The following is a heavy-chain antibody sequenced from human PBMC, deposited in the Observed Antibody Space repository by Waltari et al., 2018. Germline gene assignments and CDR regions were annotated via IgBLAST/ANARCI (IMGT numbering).Heavy chain of an antibody. V-gene: IGHV3-9*01. D-gene: IGHD6-19*01. CDR2: INWNSVSI. CDR3: AKEGKYASGWAYFDY. Sequence: DVQLVEYGGGLVQLGTSLRLSCVAAGFIFVDSVMPWVRQAPGKGLEWVSGINWNSVSIAYADSVKGRFIISRDNAKNSLYLQLNSLRPEDTALYYCAKEGKYASGWAYFDYWGQGTLVTVSS. CDR1: GFIFVDSV. J-gene: IGHJ4*02.